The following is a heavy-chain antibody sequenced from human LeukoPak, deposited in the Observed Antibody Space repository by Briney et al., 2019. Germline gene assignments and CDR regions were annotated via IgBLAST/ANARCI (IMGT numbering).Heavy chain of an antibody. D-gene: IGHD6-19*01. Sequence: GGSLRVSCAASGFTFSSYWMHWVRHAPGEGLVWVSRINSDWSSTNYADSVKGRFTISRDNAKNTLYLQMNSRRAEDMAVYYCVRVRDSSGWYGFDPWGEGTLVTVSS. CDR2: INSDWSST. CDR1: GFTFSSYW. CDR3: VRVRDSSGWYGFDP. V-gene: IGHV3-74*01. J-gene: IGHJ5*02.